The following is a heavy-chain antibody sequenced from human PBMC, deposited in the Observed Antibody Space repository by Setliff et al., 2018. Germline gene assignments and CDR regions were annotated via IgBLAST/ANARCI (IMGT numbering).Heavy chain of an antibody. J-gene: IGHJ3*01. CDR2: IKEDGSEK. CDR1: RFPFSNYW. CDR3: VRDRWKVIVNRGDDAFDL. Sequence: RLSCAASRFPFSNYWMSWVRQAPGKGLEWVANIKEDGSEKYYVDSVKGRFTISRDNAKNSLDLQMNSLRGEDTAVYYCVRDRWKVIVNRGDDAFDLWGQGAMVTVSS. D-gene: IGHD3-22*01. V-gene: IGHV3-7*01.